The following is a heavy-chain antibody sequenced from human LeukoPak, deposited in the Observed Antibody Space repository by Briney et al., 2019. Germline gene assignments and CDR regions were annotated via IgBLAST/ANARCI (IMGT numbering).Heavy chain of an antibody. D-gene: IGHD1-26*01. CDR2: IKQDGSEK. V-gene: IGHV3-7*01. CDR1: GFTFSGYT. J-gene: IGHJ3*02. CDR3: ARDDGGSFSTTFDI. Sequence: GGSLRLSCAASGFTFSGYTMTWVRQAPGKGLEWVANIKQDGSEKYYVDSVKGRFTISRDNAKNSLYLQMNSLRAEDTALYYCARDDGGSFSTTFDIWGQGTMVTVSS.